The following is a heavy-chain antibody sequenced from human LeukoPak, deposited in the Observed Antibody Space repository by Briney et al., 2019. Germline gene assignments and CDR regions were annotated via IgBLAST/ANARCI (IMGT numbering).Heavy chain of an antibody. CDR2: IIPIFGTA. CDR1: GGTFSSYA. V-gene: IGHV1-69*06. J-gene: IGHJ5*02. Sequence: SVKVSCKASGGTFSSYAISWVRQAPGQGLEWMGGIIPIFGTANYAQKFEGRVTITADKSTSTAYMELSSLRSEDTAVYYCAEAYSSSWYGNWFDPWGQGTLVTVSS. D-gene: IGHD6-13*01. CDR3: AEAYSSSWYGNWFDP.